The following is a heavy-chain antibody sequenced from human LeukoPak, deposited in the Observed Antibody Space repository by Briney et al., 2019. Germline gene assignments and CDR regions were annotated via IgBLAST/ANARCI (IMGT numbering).Heavy chain of an antibody. V-gene: IGHV1-2*02. CDR3: AREGGYSGYDFGY. D-gene: IGHD5-12*01. CDR2: INPNSGGT. CDR1: GYTFTGYY. J-gene: IGHJ4*02. Sequence: GASVKVSCKASGYTFTGYYMHWVRQAPGQGLEWMGWINPNSGGTNYAQKFQGRVTMTRDTSISTAYMELSRLRSDDTAVYYCAREGGYSGYDFGYWGQGTLVTVSS.